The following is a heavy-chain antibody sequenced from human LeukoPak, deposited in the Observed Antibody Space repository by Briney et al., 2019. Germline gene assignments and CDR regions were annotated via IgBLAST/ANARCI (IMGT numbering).Heavy chain of an antibody. CDR2: VGTTGTLT. V-gene: IGHV3-23*01. CDR3: GRYLDVSVGGNDY. J-gene: IGHJ4*02. Sequence: GGSLRLSCAASGFTFGNYVMNWVRQAPGKGLEWVSVVGTTGTLTFYADFVKGRFAISRDNSKNTVYLQMNSLSVDDTAVYYCGRYLDVSVGGNDYWGQGTLVTVSS. CDR1: GFTFGNYV. D-gene: IGHD1-26*01.